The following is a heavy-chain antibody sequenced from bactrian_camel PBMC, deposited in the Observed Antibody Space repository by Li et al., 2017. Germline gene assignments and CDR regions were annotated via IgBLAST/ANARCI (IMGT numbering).Heavy chain of an antibody. J-gene: IGHJ4*01. CDR2: IYMIGGST. Sequence: HVQLVESGGGLVQPGGSLRLSCAASGRTYSRDCMGWFRQAPGKEREGVAMIYMIGGSTYYVVSVEGRFTISRDNAKNTLYLQMNSLKTEDTAVYYCARMGWYVPYDLWGVGTQVTVS. CDR1: GRTYSRDC. D-gene: IGHD6*01. V-gene: IGHV3-2*01.